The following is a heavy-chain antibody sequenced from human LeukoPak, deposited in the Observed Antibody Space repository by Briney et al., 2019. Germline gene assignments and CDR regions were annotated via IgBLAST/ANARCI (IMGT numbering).Heavy chain of an antibody. CDR3: TTERRIAAAGTFDY. J-gene: IGHJ4*02. Sequence: GGSLRLSCAASGFTFSNAWMSWVRQAPGKGLEWVGRIKSKTDVGTTDYAAPVKGRFTISRDDSKSRLYLQMNSLRTEDTAVYYCTTERRIAAAGTFDYWGQGTLVTVSS. V-gene: IGHV3-15*01. CDR1: GFTFSNAW. D-gene: IGHD6-13*01. CDR2: IKSKTDVGTT.